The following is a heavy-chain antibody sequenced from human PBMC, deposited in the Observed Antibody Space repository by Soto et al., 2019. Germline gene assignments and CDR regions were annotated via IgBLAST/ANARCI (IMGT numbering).Heavy chain of an antibody. J-gene: IGHJ4*02. Sequence: QVQLVQSGAEVKKPGASVKVSCKASGYTFTSYGISWVRQAPGQGLEWMGWISAYNGNTNYAQKLQGRVTMTTDTSTSTAYMELRSLRADDTAVYYCGRDPDAKAPNKIAARPGGGRKHFAYWGQGTLVTVSS. CDR1: GYTFTSYG. CDR3: GRDPDAKAPNKIAARPGGGRKHFAY. V-gene: IGHV1-18*01. CDR2: ISAYNGNT. D-gene: IGHD6-6*01.